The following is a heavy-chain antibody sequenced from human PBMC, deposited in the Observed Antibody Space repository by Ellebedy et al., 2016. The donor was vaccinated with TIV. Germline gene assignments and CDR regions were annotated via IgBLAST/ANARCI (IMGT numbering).Heavy chain of an antibody. CDR1: GDSINGYY. V-gene: IGHV4-59*08. CDR2: IYCIGTT. CDR3: ARQGPYDFDLDY. J-gene: IGHJ4*02. Sequence: MPSETLSLTCTVSGDSINGYYWSWIRQPPGKGLEYIGHIYCIGTTNYNPSLKSRVTISVDTSKNQVSLKLRSLTAADTAVYFCARQGPYDFDLDYWGQGILVTVSS. D-gene: IGHD3-3*01.